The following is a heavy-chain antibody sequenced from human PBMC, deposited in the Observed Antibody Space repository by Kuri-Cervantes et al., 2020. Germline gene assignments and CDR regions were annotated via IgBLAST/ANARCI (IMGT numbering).Heavy chain of an antibody. CDR1: GYTFTSYG. J-gene: IGHJ4*02. CDR3: ARDIPLIDY. CDR2: ISAYTGNP. Sequence: ASVKVSCKASGYTFTSYGISWVRQAPGQGLEWMGWISAYTGNPTYAQGFTGRFVFSLDTSVSTAYLQISSLKAENTAVYYCARDIPLIDYWGQGTLVTVSS. V-gene: IGHV7-4-1*02.